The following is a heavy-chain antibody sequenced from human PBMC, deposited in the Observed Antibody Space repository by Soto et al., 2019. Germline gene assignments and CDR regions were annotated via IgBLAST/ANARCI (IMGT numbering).Heavy chain of an antibody. J-gene: IGHJ4*02. CDR1: GGTFSSYA. Sequence: GASVKVSCKASGGTFSSYAISWVRQAPGQGLEWMGGIIPIFGTANYAQKFQGRVTITADESTSTAYMELSSLRSEDTAVYYCARDFHLYGWLRGFDYWGQGTLVTV. V-gene: IGHV1-69*13. CDR2: IIPIFGTA. D-gene: IGHD5-12*01. CDR3: ARDFHLYGWLRGFDY.